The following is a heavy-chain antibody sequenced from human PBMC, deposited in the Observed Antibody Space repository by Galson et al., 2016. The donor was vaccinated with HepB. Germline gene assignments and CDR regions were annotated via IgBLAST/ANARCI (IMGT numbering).Heavy chain of an antibody. J-gene: IGHJ4*02. D-gene: IGHD2-2*01. CDR3: ARDPVYCSSTSCYYFDY. Sequence: SLRLSCAASGFTFSSYGMHWVRQAPGKGLEWVSSISSSSGYIYYADSVKGRFTISRDNAKNSLYLHMNSLRAEDTAVYYCARDPVYCSSTSCYYFDYWGQGTLVTVSS. V-gene: IGHV3-21*01. CDR2: ISSSSGYI. CDR1: GFTFSSYG.